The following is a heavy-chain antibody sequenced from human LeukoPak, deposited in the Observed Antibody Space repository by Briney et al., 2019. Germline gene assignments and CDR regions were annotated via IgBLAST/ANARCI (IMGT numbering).Heavy chain of an antibody. D-gene: IGHD5-12*01. CDR2: ISYDGSKK. J-gene: IGHJ6*02. CDR3: AKDLPYSGYDYRDYFYFYGMDV. V-gene: IGHV3-30*18. CDR1: GFTFSSFG. Sequence: GGSLRLSCAASGFTFSSFGMHWVRQAPGKGLEWVAVISYDGSKKYYADSVKGRFTISRDNSKNTLYLQMNSLRAEDTAVFHCAKDLPYSGYDYRDYFYFYGMDVWGQGTTVTVSS.